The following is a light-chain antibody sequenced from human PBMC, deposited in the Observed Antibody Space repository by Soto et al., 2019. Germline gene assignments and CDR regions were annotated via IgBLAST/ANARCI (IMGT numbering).Light chain of an antibody. CDR2: EAS. CDR3: HQRQRWPRT. V-gene: IGKV3-11*01. Sequence: IVLTQSTSTLSSSPGGRATLSCRASQTVGVRLAWYQHKPGQAPRLIIYEASNRAAGIPARFSGSGSGTDFTLTITSLEPEDFAFYYCHQRQRWPRTFGQGTKVDIK. CDR1: QTVGVR. J-gene: IGKJ1*01.